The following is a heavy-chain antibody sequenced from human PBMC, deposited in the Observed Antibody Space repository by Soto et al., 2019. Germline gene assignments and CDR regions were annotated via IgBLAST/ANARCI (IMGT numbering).Heavy chain of an antibody. D-gene: IGHD3-22*01. CDR2: IDPSDSYT. CDR1: GYSFTSYW. J-gene: IGHJ3*02. V-gene: IGHV5-10-1*01. Sequence: PGESLKISCKGSGYSFTSYWIGWVRQMPGKGLEWMGRIDPSDSYTNYSPSFQGHVTISADKSISTAYLQWSSLKASDTAMYYCAITTGIDDSSGYYYVPYAFDIWGQGTMVTVSS. CDR3: AITTGIDDSSGYYYVPYAFDI.